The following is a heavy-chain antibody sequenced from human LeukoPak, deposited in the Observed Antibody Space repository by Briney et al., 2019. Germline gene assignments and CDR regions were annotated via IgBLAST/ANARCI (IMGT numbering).Heavy chain of an antibody. CDR1: GFTVSSNY. Sequence: GGSLRLSCAASGFTVSSNYMSWVRQAPGKGLEWVSVIYSGGSTYYADSVKGRFTISRHNSKNTLYLQMNSLGAEDTAVYYCARSYSYGYLDYWGQGTLVTVSA. CDR2: IYSGGST. J-gene: IGHJ4*02. CDR3: ARSYSYGYLDY. D-gene: IGHD5-18*01. V-gene: IGHV3-53*04.